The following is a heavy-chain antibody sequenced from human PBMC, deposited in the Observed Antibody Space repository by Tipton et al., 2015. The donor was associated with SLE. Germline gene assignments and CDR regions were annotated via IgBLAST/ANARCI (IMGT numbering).Heavy chain of an antibody. Sequence: TLSLTCTVSGGSISSGSYYWSWSRQPAGKGLEWIGHIYTSGSTNYNPSLKSRVTISVDTSKNQFSLKLSSVTAADTAVYYCAREGGIAEPYYFDYWGQGTLVTVSS. J-gene: IGHJ4*02. V-gene: IGHV4-61*09. CDR2: IYTSGST. D-gene: IGHD6-13*01. CDR3: AREGGIAEPYYFDY. CDR1: GGSISSGSYY.